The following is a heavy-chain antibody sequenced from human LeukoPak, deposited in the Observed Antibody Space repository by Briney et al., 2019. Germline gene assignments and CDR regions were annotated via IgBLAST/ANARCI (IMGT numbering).Heavy chain of an antibody. Sequence: GESLKISCKGSGYSFTSYWIGWVRQMPGKGLEWMGIIYPGDSDTRYSPSFQGQVTISADKSISTAYLQWSSLKASGTAMYYCAREIGIAAAGTPPAYYYYYYMDVWGKGTTVTVSS. CDR2: IYPGDSDT. D-gene: IGHD6-13*01. CDR1: GYSFTSYW. V-gene: IGHV5-51*01. J-gene: IGHJ6*03. CDR3: AREIGIAAAGTPPAYYYYYYMDV.